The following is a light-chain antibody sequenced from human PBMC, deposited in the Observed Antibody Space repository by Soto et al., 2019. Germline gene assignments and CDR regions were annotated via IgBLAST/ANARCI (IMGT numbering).Light chain of an antibody. CDR2: DVS. J-gene: IGLJ1*01. Sequence: QSVLTQPASVSGSPGQSITISCTGTSSDVGGYNYVSWYQQHPGKAPKLMIYDVSNRPSGLSNRFSGSKSGNTASLTISGLQAEDEADYYCSSYTSSSTQVFGTGTKVT. V-gene: IGLV2-14*01. CDR3: SSYTSSSTQV. CDR1: SSDVGGYNY.